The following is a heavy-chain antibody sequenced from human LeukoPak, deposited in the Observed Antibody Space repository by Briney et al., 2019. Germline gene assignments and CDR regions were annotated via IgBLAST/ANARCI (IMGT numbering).Heavy chain of an antibody. CDR1: GYPFTQNY. CDR2: INLIPSGGSS. J-gene: IGHJ4*02. D-gene: IGHD2-2*01. V-gene: IGHV1-46*01. CDR3: ARAVALYQPLDY. Sequence: ASVKVSCKPSGYPFTQNYIHWLRQAPGQGLEWMGGINLIPSGGSSTYAQKFPGRVTVTKDMSTSTVFMDLSSLRSEDTAVYYCARAVALYQPLDYWGQGTLVTVSS.